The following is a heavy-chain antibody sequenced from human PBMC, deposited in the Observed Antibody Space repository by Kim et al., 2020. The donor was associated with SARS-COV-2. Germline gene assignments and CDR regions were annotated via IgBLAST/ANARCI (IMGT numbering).Heavy chain of an antibody. D-gene: IGHD4-17*01. J-gene: IGHJ4*02. CDR3: AKDWPGTSSVTADY. V-gene: IGHV3-23*01. Sequence: YAASVKGRFTVYRDNAKNMLFLQMNNLRVEDTAVYYCAKDWPGTSSVTADYWGQGILVSVTS.